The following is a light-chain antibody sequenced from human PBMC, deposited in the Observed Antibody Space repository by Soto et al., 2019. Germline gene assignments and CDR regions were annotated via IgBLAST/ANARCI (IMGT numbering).Light chain of an antibody. Sequence: EIVMTQSPATLSVSPGERATLSCRASQSVSSNLAWYQQKPGQAPRLLIYGASTRATGIPARFSGSGSGTEFTLTISSLQSDDFGTYYCQQYHTSWTFGQGTKVDIK. J-gene: IGKJ1*01. CDR3: QQYHTSWT. V-gene: IGKV3D-15*01. CDR2: GAS. CDR1: QSVSSN.